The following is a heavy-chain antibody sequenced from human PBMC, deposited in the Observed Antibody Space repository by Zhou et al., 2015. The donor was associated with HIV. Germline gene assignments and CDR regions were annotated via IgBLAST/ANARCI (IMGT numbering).Heavy chain of an antibody. D-gene: IGHD1-26*01. Sequence: VHLVQSEGEMKKPGASVKVSCQASGYTFTSYDITWVRQAPGQGLEWMGWISTYNGNTNFAQKFQGRVTMTTDTSTSTAYMELRSLRSDDTAVYYCARDRGVGASSSGYVDYWGQGTLVTVSS. CDR3: ARDRGVGASSSGYVDY. V-gene: IGHV1-18*01. CDR2: ISTYNGNT. J-gene: IGHJ4*02. CDR1: GYTFTSYD.